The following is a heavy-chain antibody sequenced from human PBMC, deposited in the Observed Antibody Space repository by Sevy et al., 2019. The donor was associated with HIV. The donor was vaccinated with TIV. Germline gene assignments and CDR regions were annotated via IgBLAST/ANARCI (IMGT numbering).Heavy chain of an antibody. CDR3: ALERLSSDVAEYFQN. CDR2: ISYDGSNK. Sequence: GGSLRLSCATSGFTFSSYSMHWVLQAPGKGLEWVATISYDGSNKHYADSVKGRFTISRDNFKNSLSLQMNSLRAEDTAMYYCALERLSSDVAEYFQNWGQGTLVTVSS. V-gene: IGHV3-30-3*01. D-gene: IGHD1-1*01. J-gene: IGHJ1*01. CDR1: GFTFSSYS.